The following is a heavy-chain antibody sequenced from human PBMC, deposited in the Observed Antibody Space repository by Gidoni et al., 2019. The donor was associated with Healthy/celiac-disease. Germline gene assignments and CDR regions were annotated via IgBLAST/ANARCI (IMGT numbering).Heavy chain of an antibody. CDR1: AFTFSSYA. CDR3: AKDRDRIAATPGAFDI. CDR2: ISGSGGST. Sequence: EVQLLESGGGSLQPGGSLILSSPASAFTFSSYAMSWVRQAPGKGLEWVAGISGSGGSTYYADYVKGRYSIARDNSKNTLYLQMNSLRAEDTAVYYCAKDRDRIAATPGAFDIWGQGTMVTVSS. V-gene: IGHV3-23*01. D-gene: IGHD6-13*01. J-gene: IGHJ3*02.